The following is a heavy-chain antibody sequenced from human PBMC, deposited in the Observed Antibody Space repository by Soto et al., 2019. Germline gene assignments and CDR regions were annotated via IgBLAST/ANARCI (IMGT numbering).Heavy chain of an antibody. D-gene: IGHD5-18*01. CDR3: AREWRIQLRGGVFDY. CDR2: ISYDGSNK. Sequence: QPGGSLRLSCAASGFTFSSYAMHWVRQAPGKGLEWVAVISYDGSNKYYADSVKGRFTISRDNSKNTLYLQMNSLRAEDTAVYYCAREWRIQLRGGVFDYWGQGTLVTVSS. V-gene: IGHV3-30-3*01. J-gene: IGHJ4*02. CDR1: GFTFSSYA.